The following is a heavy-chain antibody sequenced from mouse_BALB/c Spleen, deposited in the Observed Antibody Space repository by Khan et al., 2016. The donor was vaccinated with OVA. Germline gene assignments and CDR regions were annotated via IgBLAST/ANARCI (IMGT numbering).Heavy chain of an antibody. D-gene: IGHD2-2*01. CDR2: IDPSDSET. CDR1: GYTFTSYW. V-gene: IGHV1-61*01. CDR3: ARREKYGYDPSWFAY. Sequence: QVQLQQPGADLVRPGASVKLSCKASGYTFTSYWMNWVKQRPGQGLEWIGMIDPSDSETHYNQMFKDKATLTVDKSSSTAYMQLSSLTSEDSAVHYCARREKYGYDPSWFAYWGQGTLVTVSA. J-gene: IGHJ3*01.